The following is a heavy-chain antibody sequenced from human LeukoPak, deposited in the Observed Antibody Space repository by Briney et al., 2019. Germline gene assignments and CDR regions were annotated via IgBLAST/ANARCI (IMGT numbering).Heavy chain of an antibody. J-gene: IGHJ1*01. CDR3: ATSRGVNYYDSPGYFQH. D-gene: IGHD3-22*01. CDR1: GGSISSYY. V-gene: IGHV4-59*08. Sequence: SETLSLTCTVSGGSISSYYWSWIRQPPGKGLEWIGYIYYSGSTNYNPFLKSRVTISVDTSKNQFSLKLSSVTAADTAVYYCATSRGVNYYDSPGYFQHWGQGTLVTVSS. CDR2: IYYSGST.